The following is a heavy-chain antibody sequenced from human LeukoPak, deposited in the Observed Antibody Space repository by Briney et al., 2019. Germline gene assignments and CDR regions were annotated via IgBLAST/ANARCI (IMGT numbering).Heavy chain of an antibody. CDR1: GGSFSGYY. CDR2: INHSGST. D-gene: IGHD3-10*01. J-gene: IGHJ5*02. V-gene: IGHV4-34*01. CDR3: ARGRYYYGSGSYYNVWFDP. Sequence: SETLSLTCAVYGGSFSGYYWSWIRQPPGKGLEWIGEINHSGSTNYNPSLKSRVTISVDTSKNQFSLKLSFVTAADTAVYYCARGRYYYGSGSYYNVWFDPWGQGTLVTVSS.